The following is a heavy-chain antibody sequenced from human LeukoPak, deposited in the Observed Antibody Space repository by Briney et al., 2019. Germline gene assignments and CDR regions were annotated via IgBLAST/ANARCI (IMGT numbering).Heavy chain of an antibody. CDR3: ARVLDYYGSGTYSFDY. D-gene: IGHD3-10*01. V-gene: IGHV4-38-2*02. J-gene: IGHJ4*02. Sequence: SENLSLTCSVSGYSISTGHYWGWIRQPPGKGLEWIGSIYAAGSTFDSPSLKSRVTMSVDTSKNQFSLKLRSVTAADTAIYYCARVLDYYGSGTYSFDYWGQGTLVTVSS. CDR2: IYAAGST. CDR1: GYSISTGHY.